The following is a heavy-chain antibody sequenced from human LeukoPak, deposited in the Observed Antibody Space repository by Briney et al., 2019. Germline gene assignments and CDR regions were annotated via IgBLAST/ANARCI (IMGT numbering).Heavy chain of an antibody. J-gene: IGHJ4*02. V-gene: IGHV3-15*01. D-gene: IGHD3-16*01. CDR2: IKRKTDGETT. Sequence: GGSLRLSGAASGLTFSNAWMSWVRQAPGEGLEWVGRIKRKTDGETTEYVAPVKGRFTISRDDSKNTLYLQMNSLKTEDTGVYYCATASSGLFYWGQGTLVTVSS. CDR3: ATASSGLFY. CDR1: GLTFSNAW.